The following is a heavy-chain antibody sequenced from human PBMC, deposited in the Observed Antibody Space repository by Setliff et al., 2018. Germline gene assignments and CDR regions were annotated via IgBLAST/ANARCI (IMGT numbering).Heavy chain of an antibody. D-gene: IGHD3-3*01. CDR1: GGSISSYY. V-gene: IGHV4-4*07. CDR2: IYTSGST. CDR3: ARSYYNFWSGYYRVNWFDP. Sequence: PSETLSLTCTVSGGSISSYYWSWIRQPAGKGLEWIGRIYTSGSTNYNPSLKSRVTMSVDTSKNQFSLKLSSVTAADTAVYHCARSYYNFWSGYYRVNWFDPWGQGTLVTVSS. J-gene: IGHJ5*02.